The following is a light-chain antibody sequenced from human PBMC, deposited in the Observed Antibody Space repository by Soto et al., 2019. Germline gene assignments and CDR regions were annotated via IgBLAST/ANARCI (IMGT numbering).Light chain of an antibody. CDR1: SGHSSYT. CDR2: LNSDGSH. CDR3: QTWGTGIEV. J-gene: IGLJ3*02. Sequence: QSVLTQSPSASASLGASVKLTCTLSSGHSSYTIAWHQQQPEKGPRYLMTLNSDGSHSKGDGIPDRFSGSSSGAERYLSISSLQSEDEADYYCQTWGTGIEVFGGGTKLTFL. V-gene: IGLV4-69*01.